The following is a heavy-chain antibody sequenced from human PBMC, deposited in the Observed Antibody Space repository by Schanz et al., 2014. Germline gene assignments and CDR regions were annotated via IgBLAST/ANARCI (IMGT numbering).Heavy chain of an antibody. CDR2: ISSSATSS. D-gene: IGHD3-10*01. Sequence: LQLVESGGGVVQPGRSLRLSCAASGFPFRSYVMHWVRQAPGKGLEWVAVISSSATSSYYADSVKGRFTISRDNSRDTVSLQMKSLRVEDTALYFCARGSGSYFHWYFDLWGRGIMVTVSS. V-gene: IGHV3-23*04. CDR3: ARGSGSYFHWYFDL. J-gene: IGHJ2*01. CDR1: GFPFRSYV.